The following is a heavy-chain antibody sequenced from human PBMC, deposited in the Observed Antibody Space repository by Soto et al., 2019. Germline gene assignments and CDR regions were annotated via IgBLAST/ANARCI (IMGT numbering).Heavy chain of an antibody. V-gene: IGHV1-69*12. CDR2: IIPIFGTA. D-gene: IGHD3-16*02. J-gene: IGHJ3*02. Sequence: QVQLVQSGAEVKKPGSSVKVSCKASGGTFSSYAISWVRQAPGQGLEWMGGIIPIFGTANYAQKFQGRVTITADESTTTAYMELSSLRTEDTAVYYCARKAGRYDYVWGGFRSPPIYDAFDSWGQGTMVTVSS. CDR1: GGTFSSYA. CDR3: ARKAGRYDYVWGGFRSPPIYDAFDS.